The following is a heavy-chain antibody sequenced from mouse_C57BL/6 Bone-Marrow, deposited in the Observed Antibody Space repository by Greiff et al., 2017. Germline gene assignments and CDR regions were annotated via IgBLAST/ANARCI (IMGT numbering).Heavy chain of an antibody. J-gene: IGHJ4*01. D-gene: IGHD1-1*01. CDR2: IVPGSGST. CDR3: ARFPITTVVTTNAMDY. V-gene: IGHV1-9*01. CDR1: GYTFTGYW. Sequence: VQLQQSGAELMKPGASVKLSCKATGYTFTGYWMEWVKQRPGHGLEWIGEIVPGSGSTNYNEKFKGKATFTADKSSNTAYMQLSSLPTEDSAIHSCARFPITTVVTTNAMDYWGQGTTVTVSS.